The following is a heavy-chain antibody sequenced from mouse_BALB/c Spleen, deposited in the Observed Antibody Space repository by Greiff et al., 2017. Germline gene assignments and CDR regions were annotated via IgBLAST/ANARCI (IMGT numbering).Heavy chain of an antibody. CDR1: GYSITSDYA. J-gene: IGHJ2*01. V-gene: IGHV3-2*02. CDR2: ISYSGST. CDR3: AREAGTGFDY. D-gene: IGHD4-1*01. Sequence: VQLKQSGPGLVKPSQSLSLTCTVTGYSITSDYAWNWIRQFPGNKLEWMGYISYSGSTSYNPSLKSRISITRDTSKNQFFLQLNSVTTEDTATYYCAREAGTGFDYWGQGTTLTVSS.